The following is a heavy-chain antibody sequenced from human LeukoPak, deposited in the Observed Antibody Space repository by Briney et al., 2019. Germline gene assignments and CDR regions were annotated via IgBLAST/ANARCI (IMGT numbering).Heavy chain of an antibody. J-gene: IGHJ3*02. D-gene: IGHD5-12*01. CDR1: GFTFSSYS. CDR2: IISSSSTI. Sequence: GGSLRLSCAASGFTFSSYSMNWVRQAPRKGLEWVSYIISSSSTIYYADSVKGRFTISRDNAKNSLYLQMNSLRAEDTAVYYCANPVGYGDAFDIWGQGTMVTVSS. V-gene: IGHV3-48*01. CDR3: ANPVGYGDAFDI.